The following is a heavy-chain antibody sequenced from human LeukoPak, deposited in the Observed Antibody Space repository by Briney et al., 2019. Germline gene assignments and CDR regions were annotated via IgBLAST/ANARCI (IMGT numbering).Heavy chain of an antibody. CDR3: ASYPLTGYSTGGGWFDP. CDR2: IYHSGST. D-gene: IGHD3-9*01. V-gene: IGHV4-4*02. CDR1: GGSISSSNW. J-gene: IGHJ5*02. Sequence: PSETLSLTCAVSGGSISSSNWWSWVRQPPGKGLEWIGEIYHSGSTNYNPSLKSRVTISVDKSKNQFSLKLSSVTAADTAVYYCASYPLTGYSTGGGWFDPWGQGTLVTVSS.